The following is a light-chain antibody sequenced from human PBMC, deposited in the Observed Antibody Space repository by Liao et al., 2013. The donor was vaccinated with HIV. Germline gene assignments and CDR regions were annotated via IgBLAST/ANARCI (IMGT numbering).Light chain of an antibody. Sequence: SYELTQPPSVSVSPGQTARITCSGDALSKQYTYWYQQKPGQPPVLVIYKDSERPSGIPERFSGSSSGTTVTLTISGVQAEDEADYYCQSADNSGTSWVFGGGTKLTV. CDR1: ALSKQY. J-gene: IGLJ3*02. V-gene: IGLV3-25*03. CDR3: QSADNSGTSWV. CDR2: KDS.